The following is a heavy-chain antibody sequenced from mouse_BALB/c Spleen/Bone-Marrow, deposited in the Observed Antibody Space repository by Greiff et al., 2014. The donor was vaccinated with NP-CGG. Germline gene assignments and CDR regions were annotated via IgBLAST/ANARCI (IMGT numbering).Heavy chain of an antibody. CDR2: INPSNGRT. D-gene: IGHD1-1*01. Sequence: QVQLQQSGAELVKPGASVKLSCKASGYTFTSYWMHWVKQRPGQGLEWIGEINPSNGRTNYNEKFKSNATLTVDKSSSTAYMQLSSLTSEDSAVYYCARRTTTVVATDYWGQGTTLTVSS. CDR3: ARRTTTVVATDY. J-gene: IGHJ2*01. CDR1: GYTFTSYW. V-gene: IGHV1S81*02.